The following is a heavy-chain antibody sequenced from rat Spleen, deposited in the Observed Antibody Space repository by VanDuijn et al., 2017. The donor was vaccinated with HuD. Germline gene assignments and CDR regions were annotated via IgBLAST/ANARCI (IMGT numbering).Heavy chain of an antibody. Sequence: QVQLKESGPGLVQPSQTLSLTCTVSGFSLSRHGVIWVRQPPGKGLEWIAAMSSGGNTYHNSVLKSRLSISRDTSKSQVFLKMNSLQTEDTAMYFCARWKYTTDWFAYWGQGTLVTVSS. CDR1: GFSLSRHG. J-gene: IGHJ3*01. D-gene: IGHD1-6*01. V-gene: IGHV2S8*01. CDR2: MSSGGNT. CDR3: ARWKYTTDWFAY.